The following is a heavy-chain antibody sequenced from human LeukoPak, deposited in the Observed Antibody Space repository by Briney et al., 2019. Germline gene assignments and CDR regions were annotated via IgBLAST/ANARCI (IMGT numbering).Heavy chain of an antibody. CDR2: INPSGGST. Sequence: ASVKVSCKASGYTFTSYYMHWVRQAPGQGLEWMGIINPSGGSTSYAQKFQGRVTMTRDTSTSTVYMELSSLRSEDTAVYYCARDKEVCSSTSCAPMITFDYWGQGTLVTVSS. V-gene: IGHV1-46*01. CDR3: ARDKEVCSSTSCAPMITFDY. D-gene: IGHD2-2*01. J-gene: IGHJ4*02. CDR1: GYTFTSYY.